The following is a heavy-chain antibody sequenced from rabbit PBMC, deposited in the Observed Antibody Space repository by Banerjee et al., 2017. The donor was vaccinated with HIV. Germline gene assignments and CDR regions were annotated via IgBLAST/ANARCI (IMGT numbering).Heavy chain of an antibody. V-gene: IGHV1S45*01. CDR2: IGGAGRT. Sequence: QEQLEESGGGLVQPEGSLTLTCKASGFDIYSNAMGWVRQAPGKGLERIATIGGAGRTYYASWAKGRFTISKTSSTTVTLQMTGLTAADTATYFCARGDAYTNNGYAPWGQGTLVTVS. J-gene: IGHJ6*02. D-gene: IGHD6-1*01. CDR3: ARGDAYTNNGYAP. CDR1: GFDIYSNA.